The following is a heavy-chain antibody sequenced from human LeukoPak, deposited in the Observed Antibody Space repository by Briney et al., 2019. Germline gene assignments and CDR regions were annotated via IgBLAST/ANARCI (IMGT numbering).Heavy chain of an antibody. CDR1: GYTFTGYY. J-gene: IGHJ1*01. V-gene: IGHV1-2*02. D-gene: IGHD6-19*01. CDR3: ARVRLDTWEYFQH. CDR2: INPNSGGT. Sequence: ASVKVSCKASGYTFTGYYMHWVRQAPGQGLEWMGWINPNSGGTNYAQKFQGRVTMTRDTSISTAYMELSRLRSDDTAVYYCARVRLDTWEYFQHWGQGTLVTVSS.